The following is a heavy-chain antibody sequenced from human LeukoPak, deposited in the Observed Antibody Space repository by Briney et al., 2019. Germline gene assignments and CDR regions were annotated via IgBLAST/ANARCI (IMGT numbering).Heavy chain of an antibody. CDR1: GYSFTDYY. D-gene: IGHD6-13*01. CDR2: INSNSAGT. Sequence: ASVKVSCKASGYSFTDYYMHWVRQAPGQGLEWMGWINSNSAGTNYAQNFQGRVTITADRSTTTAYMELSSLRSEDTAVYYCARVPQGSSWPYYFDYWGQGTLVTVSS. J-gene: IGHJ4*02. CDR3: ARVPQGSSWPYYFDY. V-gene: IGHV1-2*02.